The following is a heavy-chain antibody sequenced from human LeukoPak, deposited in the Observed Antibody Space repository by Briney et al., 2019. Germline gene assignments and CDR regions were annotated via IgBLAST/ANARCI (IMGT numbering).Heavy chain of an antibody. Sequence: GGSLRLSCAASGVSFNIYAMSWVREAPGKGLEWGAAIDRSGGSTFYADSVKGRFPISKDNSKNTLYLQRNSLRVDDTARYYCARGSHGEHDSWGQGTLVTVSS. CDR2: IDRSGGST. CDR1: GVSFNIYA. D-gene: IGHD4-17*01. V-gene: IGHV3-23*01. J-gene: IGHJ5*01. CDR3: ARGSHGEHDS.